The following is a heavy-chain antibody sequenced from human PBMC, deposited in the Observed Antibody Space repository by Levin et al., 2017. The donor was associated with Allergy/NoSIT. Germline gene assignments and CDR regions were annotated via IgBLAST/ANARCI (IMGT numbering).Heavy chain of an antibody. J-gene: IGHJ4*02. V-gene: IGHV4-61*02. CDR3: ARAYRGYEPFDY. CDR1: GGSISSGSYY. CDR2: IYTSGST. D-gene: IGHD5-12*01. Sequence: PSETLSLTCTVSGGSISSGSYYWSWIRQPAGKGLEWMGRIYTSGSTNYNPSLKSRGTISVDTSKNQFSLKLSSVTAADTAVYYCARAYRGYEPFDYWGQGTLVTVSS.